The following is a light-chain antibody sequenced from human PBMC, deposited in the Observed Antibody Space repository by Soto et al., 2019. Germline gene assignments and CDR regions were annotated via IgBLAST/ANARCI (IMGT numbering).Light chain of an antibody. Sequence: AIRLTQSPSSLTASTGDRVTITCRASQSVSTYLAWYQQKSGKAPKLLVYAASTLQSGVPSRFSGSGSGTDFSLTISCLQSEDFATYYCQHYYTYPYSFGQATKVDIK. J-gene: IGKJ2*03. CDR1: QSVSTY. V-gene: IGKV1-8*01. CDR2: AAS. CDR3: QHYYTYPYS.